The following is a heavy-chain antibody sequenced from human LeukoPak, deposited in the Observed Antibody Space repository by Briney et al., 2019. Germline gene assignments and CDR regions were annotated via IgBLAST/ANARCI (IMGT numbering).Heavy chain of an antibody. CDR1: GFSGSSYG. D-gene: IGHD6-19*01. CDR2: ISLNGDTK. V-gene: IGHV3-23*01. J-gene: IGHJ4*02. Sequence: GGSLRLSCAVSGFSGSSYGMSWVRQAPGKGLEWISAISLNGDTKYYADSVKGRFTISRDHSENTLYLHMNSLRTEDTAVYYCAQGYSSGWFPDWGQGSLVSVSS. CDR3: AQGYSSGWFPD.